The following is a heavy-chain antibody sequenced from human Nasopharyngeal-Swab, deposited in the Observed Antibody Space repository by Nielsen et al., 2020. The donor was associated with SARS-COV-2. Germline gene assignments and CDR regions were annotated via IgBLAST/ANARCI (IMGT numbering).Heavy chain of an antibody. Sequence: GESLKISCKGSGYSFTSYWIGWVRQMPGKGLEWMGRIDPSYSYTNYSPSFQGHFTISADKSISTAYLQWSSLKAPDTAMYYCARHLPVQQLVDYWGQGTLVNVSS. J-gene: IGHJ4*02. D-gene: IGHD6-13*01. CDR2: IDPSYSYT. V-gene: IGHV5-10-1*01. CDR3: ARHLPVQQLVDY. CDR1: GYSFTSYW.